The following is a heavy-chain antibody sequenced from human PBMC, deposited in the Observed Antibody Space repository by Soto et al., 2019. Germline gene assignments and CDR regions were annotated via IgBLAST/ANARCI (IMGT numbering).Heavy chain of an antibody. CDR2: ISWDSTGV. V-gene: IGHV3-9*01. CDR1: GFTFEEYA. CDR3: AKGRNRRLVGANNWFDT. Sequence: EVQLVESGGGLVQPGRSLRLSCAASGFTFEEYAMHWVRQAPGKGLEWVSSISWDSTGVGYVDSVKGRFAISRDNAKNALYLQMNSLRNEDTAFYDCAKGRNRRLVGANNWFDTWGQGTLVTVSS. D-gene: IGHD2-21*01. J-gene: IGHJ5*02.